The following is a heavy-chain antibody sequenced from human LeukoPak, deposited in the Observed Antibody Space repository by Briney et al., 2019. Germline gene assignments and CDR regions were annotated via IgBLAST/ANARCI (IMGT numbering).Heavy chain of an antibody. J-gene: IGHJ3*02. V-gene: IGHV3-48*01. CDR2: ISSTGGTI. D-gene: IGHD2-15*01. CDR3: ARGYSRAAFDI. Sequence: PGGSLRLSCVGSGFTFSNYLMNWVRQAPGKGLEWVSIISSTGGTIYYADAVKGRFTVSRDNAKNSLLLQMNSLRAEDTALYYCARGYSRAAFDIWGQGTMVTVSS. CDR1: GFTFSNYL.